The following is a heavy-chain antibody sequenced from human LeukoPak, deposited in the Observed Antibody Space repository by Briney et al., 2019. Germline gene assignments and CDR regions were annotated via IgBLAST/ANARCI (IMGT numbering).Heavy chain of an antibody. CDR1: GDSMRSYY. D-gene: IGHD7-27*01. CDR2: MSYIGIT. Sequence: PSETLSLTCTVSGDSMRSYYWSWIRQPPGQGLEWIGYMSYIGITNYNPSLKSRVTISVDRSKNQVSLKLTSLTAADTAVYYCARPTDWGSPAYSDYWGQGTLVTVSS. J-gene: IGHJ4*02. V-gene: IGHV4-59*12. CDR3: ARPTDWGSPAYSDY.